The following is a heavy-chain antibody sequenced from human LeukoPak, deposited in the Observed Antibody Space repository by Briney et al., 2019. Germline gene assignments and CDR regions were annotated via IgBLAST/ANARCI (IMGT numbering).Heavy chain of an antibody. CDR3: ARGLNPDYYDFWSGWYYYYYGMDV. D-gene: IGHD3-3*01. V-gene: IGHV4-59*12. Sequence: SETLSLTCTVSGGSISSYYWSWIRQPPGKGLEWIGYIYYTGSTNYNPSLKSRVTISVDTSKNQFSLKLSSVTAADTAVYYCARGLNPDYYDFWSGWYYYYYGMDVWGQGTTVTVSS. CDR1: GGSISSYY. CDR2: IYYTGST. J-gene: IGHJ6*02.